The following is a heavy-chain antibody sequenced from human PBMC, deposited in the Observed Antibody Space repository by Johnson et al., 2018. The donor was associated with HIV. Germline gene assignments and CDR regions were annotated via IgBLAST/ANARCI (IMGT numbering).Heavy chain of an antibody. Sequence: VQLVESGGGLIQPGGSLRLSCAASGFTVSSNYMSWVRQAPGKGLEWVSVIYSGGSTYYADSVKGRFTISRDNSKNTLYLQMNSLRAEDTALYYCAGCGIESSDYYGGYAFDIWGQGTVVTVST. CDR1: GFTVSSNY. D-gene: IGHD3-22*01. CDR3: AGCGIESSDYYGGYAFDI. J-gene: IGHJ3*02. V-gene: IGHV3-53*01. CDR2: IYSGGST.